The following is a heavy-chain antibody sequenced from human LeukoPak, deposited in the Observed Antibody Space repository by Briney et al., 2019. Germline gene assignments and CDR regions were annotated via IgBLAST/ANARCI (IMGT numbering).Heavy chain of an antibody. J-gene: IGHJ6*02. CDR1: GYTFTSYG. Sequence: GASVKVSCKASGYTFTSYGISWVRQAPGQGLEWMGWISAYNGNTNYAQKFQGRVTITADKSTSTAYMELSSLRSEDTAVYYCASSSSKDIVNVYGMDVWGQGTTVTVSS. V-gene: IGHV1-18*01. D-gene: IGHD2-15*01. CDR3: ASSSSKDIVNVYGMDV. CDR2: ISAYNGNT.